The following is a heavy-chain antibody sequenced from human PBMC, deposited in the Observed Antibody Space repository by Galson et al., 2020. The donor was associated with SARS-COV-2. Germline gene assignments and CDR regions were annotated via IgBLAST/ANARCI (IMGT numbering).Heavy chain of an antibody. CDR3: ARDHIVVVTAVHYYYYGMDV. CDR2: INSDGSST. V-gene: IGHV3-74*01. CDR1: GFTFSSYW. D-gene: IGHD2-21*02. J-gene: IGHJ6*02. Sequence: PGGSLRLSCAASGFTFSSYWMHWVRQAPGKGLVWVSRINSDGSSTSYADSVKGRFTISRDNAKNTLYLQMNSLRAEDTAVYYCARDHIVVVTAVHYYYYGMDVWGQGTTVTVSS.